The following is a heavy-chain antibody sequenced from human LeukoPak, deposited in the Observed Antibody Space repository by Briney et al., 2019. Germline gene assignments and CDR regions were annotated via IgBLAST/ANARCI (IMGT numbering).Heavy chain of an antibody. CDR3: ARDRADLQPSGGP. CDR1: GGSISSHY. Sequence: SETLSLTCTVSGGSISSHYWSWIRQSPGKGLEWIGYIYFDGNTNYNPSLQSRLTISVDTSKNQISLELSSVTAADTAVYYCARDRADLQPSGGPWGQGTLVTVSA. J-gene: IGHJ5*02. V-gene: IGHV4-59*11. CDR2: IYFDGNT. D-gene: IGHD3-10*01.